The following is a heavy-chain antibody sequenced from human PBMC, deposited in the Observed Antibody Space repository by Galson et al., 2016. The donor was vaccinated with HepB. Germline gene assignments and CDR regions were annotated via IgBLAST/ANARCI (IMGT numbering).Heavy chain of an antibody. J-gene: IGHJ4*02. V-gene: IGHV3-73*01. CDR2: IRSKPNNYAT. CDR1: GSDFSVSA. CDR3: TRHLSDY. Sequence: SLRLSCAASGSDFSVSAMHWVRQASGKGLEWVGRIRSKPNNYATAYAASVTGRFTISRDDSKNTAYLQMNSLKTEDTAVYYCTRHLSDYWGQGTLVTVSS.